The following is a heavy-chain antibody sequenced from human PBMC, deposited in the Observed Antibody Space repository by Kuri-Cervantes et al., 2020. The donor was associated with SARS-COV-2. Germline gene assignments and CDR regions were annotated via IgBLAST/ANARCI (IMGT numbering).Heavy chain of an antibody. Sequence: ESLKISCTVSGGSISSGYYWGWIRQTPGKGLEWIGSVYYSGSTYYKPSLKSRVTISVDTSKNQFSLKLSSVTAADTAVYYCARQMMSSITIFGVVITRNWFDPWGQGTLVTVSS. J-gene: IGHJ5*02. D-gene: IGHD3-3*01. V-gene: IGHV4-39*01. CDR1: GGSISSGYY. CDR2: VYYSGST. CDR3: ARQMMSSITIFGVVITRNWFDP.